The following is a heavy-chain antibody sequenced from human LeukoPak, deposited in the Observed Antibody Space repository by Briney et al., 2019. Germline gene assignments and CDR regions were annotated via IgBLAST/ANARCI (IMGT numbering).Heavy chain of an antibody. D-gene: IGHD3-22*01. CDR1: GSSISSSSYY. CDR2: IYYSGST. V-gene: IGHV4-39*01. J-gene: IGHJ4*02. Sequence: SETLSLTCTVSGSSISSSSYYWGWIRQPPGKGLEWIGSIYYSGSTYYNPSLKSRVTISVDTSKNQFSLKLSSVTAADTAVYYCASEFRITMIVVVISYWGQGTLVTVS. CDR3: ASEFRITMIVVVISY.